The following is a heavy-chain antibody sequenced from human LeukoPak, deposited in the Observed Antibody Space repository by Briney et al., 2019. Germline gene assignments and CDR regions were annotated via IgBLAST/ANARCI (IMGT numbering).Heavy chain of an antibody. CDR1: GGSISSYY. D-gene: IGHD2-15*01. CDR3: ARDYCSGGRCYPWYFDF. V-gene: IGHV4-59*01. J-gene: IGHJ2*01. CDR2: IYYSGST. Sequence: SETLSLTCTVSGGSISSYYWSWIRQPPGKGLEWIGYIYYSGSTNYNPSLKSRVTISVDTSKNQFSLKLSSVTAADTAVYYCARDYCSGGRCYPWYFDFWGRGTLVAVSS.